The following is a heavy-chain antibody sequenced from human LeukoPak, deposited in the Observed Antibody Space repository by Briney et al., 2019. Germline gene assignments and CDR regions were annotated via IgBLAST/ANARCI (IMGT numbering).Heavy chain of an antibody. V-gene: IGHV4-39*07. CDR1: GGSISSSSYY. CDR2: IFYSGAT. Sequence: KSSETLSLTCTVSGGSISSSSYYWGWIRQPPGKGLEWIGSIFYSGATYSNPSLRSRVTLSIDTSKNRFSLKVTSVTAADTAVYYCARGGHYDIWSSDFDYWGQGTLVSVSS. J-gene: IGHJ4*02. D-gene: IGHD3-3*01. CDR3: ARGGHYDIWSSDFDY.